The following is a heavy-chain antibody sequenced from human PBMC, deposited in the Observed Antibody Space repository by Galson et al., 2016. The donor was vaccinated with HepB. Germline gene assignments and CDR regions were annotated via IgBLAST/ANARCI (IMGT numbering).Heavy chain of an antibody. CDR2: IYYSGST. CDR1: GGSISSGGYY. D-gene: IGHD6-13*01. CDR3: ASWGYSSSRYSDY. J-gene: IGHJ4*02. Sequence: LSLTCTVSGGSISSGGYYWSWIRQHPGKGLEWIGYIYYSGSTYYNPSLRSRVTISADTSKNQFSLKLSTVTAADTAVYYCASWGYSSSRYSDYWGQGTLVTVSS. V-gene: IGHV4-31*03.